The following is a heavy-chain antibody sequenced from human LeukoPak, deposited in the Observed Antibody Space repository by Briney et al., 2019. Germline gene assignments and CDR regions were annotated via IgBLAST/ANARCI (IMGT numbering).Heavy chain of an antibody. J-gene: IGHJ2*01. CDR2: ISGSGCNT. CDR3: ATQPLETYYYDSSGSDWYFDL. CDR1: GFTFSSYA. Sequence: GGSLRLSCAASGFTFSSYAMSWVRQAPGKGLEWVSAISGSGCNTYYADSVKGRFTISRDNSKNTLYLQMTSLRAEDTAVYYCATQPLETYYYDSSGSDWYFDLWGRGTLVTVSS. V-gene: IGHV3-23*01. D-gene: IGHD3-22*01.